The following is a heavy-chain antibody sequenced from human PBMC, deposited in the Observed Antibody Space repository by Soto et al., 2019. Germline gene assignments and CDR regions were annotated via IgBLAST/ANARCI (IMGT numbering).Heavy chain of an antibody. J-gene: IGHJ4*02. CDR1: GGSVSGYF. CDR3: ARRYCSDSYCSYFDY. V-gene: IGHV4-34*01. CDR2: INHSGTT. Sequence: PSETLALTVAVYGGSVSGYFWSWIRQPPGKGLEWIGEINHSGTTSYSPSLDSRVTTSVDTSKNQFSLRLSSVNAADTVIYYCARRYCSDSYCSYFDYWGRGTLVTVSS. D-gene: IGHD2-15*01.